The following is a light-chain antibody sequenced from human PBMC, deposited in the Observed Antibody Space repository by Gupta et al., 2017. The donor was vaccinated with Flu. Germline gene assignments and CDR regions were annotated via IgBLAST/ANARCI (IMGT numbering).Light chain of an antibody. CDR2: GNS. J-gene: IGLJ3*02. CDR3: QSYDSSLSGSV. CDR1: ISNIGAGYD. V-gene: IGLV1-40*01. Sequence: QSVLTQPPSLSGAPAQRVTMSCAGSISNIGAGYDVHWYQQLPGTAPKLLIYGNSNRPSGVPDRFSGSKSGTSASLAITGLQAEDEADYYCQSYDSSLSGSVFGGGTKLTVL.